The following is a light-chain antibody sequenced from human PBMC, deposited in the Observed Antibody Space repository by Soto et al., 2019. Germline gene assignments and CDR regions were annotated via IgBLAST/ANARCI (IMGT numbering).Light chain of an antibody. CDR1: QSVSSSF. CDR2: GAS. V-gene: IGKV3-20*01. J-gene: IGKJ4*01. Sequence: EIVLTQSPGTLSLSPGERATLSCRSSQSVSSSFLAWYQQKPGQAPRLLIYGASSRATGIPDRFSGSGSGTDFTLPISRLEPEDGAVYYCQQYGSSPLTFGGGTKVEIK. CDR3: QQYGSSPLT.